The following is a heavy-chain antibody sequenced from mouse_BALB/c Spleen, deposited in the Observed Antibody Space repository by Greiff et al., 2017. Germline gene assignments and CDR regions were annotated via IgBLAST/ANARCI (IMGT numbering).Heavy chain of an antibody. V-gene: IGHV14-3*02. J-gene: IGHJ3*01. CDR3: ASSPAWFAY. D-gene: IGHD6-1*01. CDR2: IDPANGNT. Sequence: EVQLQESGAELVKPGASVKLSCTASGFNIKDTYMHWVKQRPEQGLEWIGRIDPANGNTKYDPKFQGKATITADTSSNTAYLQLSSLTSEDTVVYYCASSPAWFAYWGQGTLVTVSA. CDR1: GFNIKDTY.